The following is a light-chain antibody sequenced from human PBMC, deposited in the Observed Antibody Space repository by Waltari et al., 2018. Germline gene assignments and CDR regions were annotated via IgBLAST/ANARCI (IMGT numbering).Light chain of an antibody. J-gene: IGKJ4*01. CDR3: QQSYTTPPRT. Sequence: DIQMTQSPSSLSASVGDRVTITCRASQSINTYLNWYQQRPGKAPKLLIYAASSLQSGVPSRFSCSGSETDFTLTISSLQPEDFATYYCQQSYTTPPRTFGGGTRVEIK. V-gene: IGKV1-39*01. CDR2: AAS. CDR1: QSINTY.